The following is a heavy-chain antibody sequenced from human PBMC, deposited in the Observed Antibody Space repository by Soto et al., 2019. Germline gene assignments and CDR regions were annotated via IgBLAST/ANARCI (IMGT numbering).Heavy chain of an antibody. CDR1: GGSFSGYY. Sequence: SETLSLTCAVYGGSFSGYYWSWIRQPPGKGLEWIGEINHSGSTNYNPSLKSRVTISVDTSKNQFSLKLSSVTAADTAVYYCARGSTEGTMVRGVTISSSEGMDVWGQGTTVT. CDR3: ARGSTEGTMVRGVTISSSEGMDV. CDR2: INHSGST. J-gene: IGHJ6*02. V-gene: IGHV4-34*01. D-gene: IGHD3-10*01.